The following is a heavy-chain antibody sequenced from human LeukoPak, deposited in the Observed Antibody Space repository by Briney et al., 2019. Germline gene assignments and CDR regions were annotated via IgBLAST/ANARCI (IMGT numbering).Heavy chain of an antibody. J-gene: IGHJ4*02. Sequence: SQTLSLTCAVSGGSISSGGYSWSWIRQPPGTGLEWIGYIYYSGSTYYNPSLKSRVTISVDTSKNQFSLKLSSVTAADTAVYYCARGWYFWSGYFPDWGQGTLVTVSS. CDR1: GGSISSGGYS. D-gene: IGHD3-3*01. V-gene: IGHV4-30-4*07. CDR3: ARGWYFWSGYFPD. CDR2: IYYSGST.